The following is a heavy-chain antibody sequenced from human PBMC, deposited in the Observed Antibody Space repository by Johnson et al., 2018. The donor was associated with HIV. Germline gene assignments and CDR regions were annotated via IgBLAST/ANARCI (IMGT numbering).Heavy chain of an antibody. D-gene: IGHD6-19*01. Sequence: QVQLVESGGGVVQPGGSLRLSCAASGFTFSSYAMSWVRQAPGKGLEWVALIWYDGSNKYYADSVKGRFTISRDNSKNTLYLQMNSLRADDTAVYYCAKDKAVASLGNAFDVWGQGAMVTVSS. CDR2: IWYDGSNK. V-gene: IGHV3-33*06. CDR1: GFTFSSYA. CDR3: AKDKAVASLGNAFDV. J-gene: IGHJ3*01.